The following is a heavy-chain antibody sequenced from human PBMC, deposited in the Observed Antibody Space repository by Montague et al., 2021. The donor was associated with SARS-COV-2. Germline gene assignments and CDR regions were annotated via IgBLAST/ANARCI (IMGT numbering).Heavy chain of an antibody. V-gene: IGHV6-1*01. J-gene: IGHJ4*02. Sequence: NEYALSLKSRITITPDTSKNQLSLQLTSVTPEDTAAYYCTRAVWGVKDYWGQGGLVTVSS. CDR2: N. D-gene: IGHD3-10*01. CDR3: TRAVWGVKDY.